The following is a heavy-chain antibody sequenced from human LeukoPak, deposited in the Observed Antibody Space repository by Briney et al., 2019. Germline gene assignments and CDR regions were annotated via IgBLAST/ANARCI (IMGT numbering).Heavy chain of an antibody. CDR1: GFTFSNYN. CDR2: ITSSSTI. CDR3: EGVAAYAFDI. J-gene: IGHJ3*02. V-gene: IGHV3-48*01. D-gene: IGHD2-15*01. Sequence: GGSLRLSCAASGFTFSNYNMNWVRQAPGKGLEWVSHITSSSTIYYADSVKGRFTISRDNAKNSLYLQMNSLRAEDTAVYYCEGVAAYAFDIWGQGTMVTVSS.